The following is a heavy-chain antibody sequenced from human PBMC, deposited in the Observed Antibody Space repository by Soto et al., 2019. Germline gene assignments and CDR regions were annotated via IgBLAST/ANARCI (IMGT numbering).Heavy chain of an antibody. CDR3: ARGRYGDY. CDR1: GYTFTSYG. V-gene: IGHV1-18*01. D-gene: IGHD1-1*01. J-gene: IGHJ4*02. CDR2: ISAHNGNT. Sequence: QVHLVQSGAEVKKPGASVKVSCKASGYTFTSYGITWVRQAPGQGLEWMGWISAHNGNTDYAQKLQGRVIVTRDTPTSTAHMELRSLRSDDTAVYYCARGRYGDYWGQGALVTVSS.